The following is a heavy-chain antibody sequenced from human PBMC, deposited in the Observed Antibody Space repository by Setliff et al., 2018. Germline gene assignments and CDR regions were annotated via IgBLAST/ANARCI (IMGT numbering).Heavy chain of an antibody. CDR1: GFTFTNYA. D-gene: IGHD2-15*01. V-gene: IGHV3-23*01. Sequence: GGSLRLSCAVSGFTFTNYAMSWVRQAPGKGLEWVSSIDSNGGGKFYADSVTGRFTISINNSKNTLYLQMNSLRPEDTALDYCAKVRALTCWRGDRCYCFDYWGQGTLVTVSS. CDR3: AKVRALTCWRGDRCYCFDY. CDR2: IDSNGGGK. J-gene: IGHJ4*02.